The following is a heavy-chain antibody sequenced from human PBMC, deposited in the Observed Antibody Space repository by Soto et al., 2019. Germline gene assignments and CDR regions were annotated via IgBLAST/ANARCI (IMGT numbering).Heavy chain of an antibody. CDR2: INHSGST. V-gene: IGHV4-34*01. D-gene: IGHD3-10*01. CDR1: GGNFIGYC. Sequence: PSVTLCVTWAVEGGNFIGYCGSWISQPTGKGLEWIGEINHSGSTNYNPSLKSRVTISVDTSKNQFSLKLSSVTAADTAVYYCARVSRPYGSGSYYKTPGLDYWGQGTLVTVSS. CDR3: ARVSRPYGSGSYYKTPGLDY. J-gene: IGHJ4*02.